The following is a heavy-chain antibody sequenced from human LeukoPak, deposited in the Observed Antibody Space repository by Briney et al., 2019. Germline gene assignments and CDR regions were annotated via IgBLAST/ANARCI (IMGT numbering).Heavy chain of an antibody. CDR1: GFSFSRYW. CDR2: IKQDGSAK. J-gene: IGHJ6*02. V-gene: IGHV3-7*01. CDR3: ARDGSCDGDCYWEDYNFYGLDV. Sequence: QPGGSLRLSCAASGFSFSRYWMSWVRQAPGKGLEWVANIKQDGSAKYSVDSVKGRFTISRDNAKNSLYLQMNSLRADDTAVYYCARDGSCDGDCYWEDYNFYGLDVWGQGATVTVSS. D-gene: IGHD2-21*02.